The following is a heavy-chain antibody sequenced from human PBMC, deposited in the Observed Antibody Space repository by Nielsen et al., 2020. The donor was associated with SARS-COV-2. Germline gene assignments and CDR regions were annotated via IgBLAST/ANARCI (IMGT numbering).Heavy chain of an antibody. CDR1: GGSFSGYY. CDR3: ARRQYDFWSGYQNYWYFDL. V-gene: IGHV4-34*01. CDR2: INHSGST. J-gene: IGHJ2*01. D-gene: IGHD3-3*01. Sequence: SETLSLTCAVYGGSFSGYYWSWIRQPPGKGLEWIGEINHSGSTNYNPSLKSRVTISVDTTKNQFSLKLSSVTAADTAVYYCARRQYDFWSGYQNYWYFDLWGRGTLVTVSS.